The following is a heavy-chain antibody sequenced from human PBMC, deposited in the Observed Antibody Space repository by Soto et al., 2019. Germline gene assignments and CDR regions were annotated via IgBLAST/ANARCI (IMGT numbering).Heavy chain of an antibody. Sequence: PSETLSLTCTVSGGSVSSGSYYLSWLGRPPGKGLEWIGDFDYSGRNNYNPSLKSRVTISGDTSQNQFSLKLSSVTAADTAVYYCEREALVAKWYYLDFWGQGNLVT. J-gene: IGHJ4*02. CDR3: EREALVAKWYYLDF. V-gene: IGHV4-61*01. CDR2: FDYSGRN. D-gene: IGHD2-15*01. CDR1: GGSVSSGSYY.